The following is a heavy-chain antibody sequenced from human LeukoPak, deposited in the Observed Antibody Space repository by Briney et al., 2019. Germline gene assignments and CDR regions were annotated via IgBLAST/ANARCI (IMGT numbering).Heavy chain of an antibody. Sequence: ASVKVSCKASGYTFTGYYMHWVRQAPGQGLEWMGWINPNSGGTNYAQKFQGRVTMTRDTSISTAYMELSRLRSDDTAVYYCAREDGGSYQGNWFDPWGQGTLVTVPS. J-gene: IGHJ5*02. D-gene: IGHD1-26*01. CDR3: AREDGGSYQGNWFDP. CDR2: INPNSGGT. CDR1: GYTFTGYY. V-gene: IGHV1-2*02.